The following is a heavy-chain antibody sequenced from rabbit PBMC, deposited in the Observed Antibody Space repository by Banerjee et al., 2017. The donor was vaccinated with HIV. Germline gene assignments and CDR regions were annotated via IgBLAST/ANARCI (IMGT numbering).Heavy chain of an antibody. Sequence: QEQLVESGGGLVQPEGSLTLTCTASGFDFSSNAMCWVRQAPGKGLEWIACIKSGENIIYYANWAKGRFTISKASSTTVTLQMTSLTAADTATYFCVSYDDYGDRNLWGQGTLVTVS. CDR2: IKSGENII. CDR1: GFDFSSNA. V-gene: IGHV1S47*01. CDR3: VSYDDYGDRNL. J-gene: IGHJ4*01. D-gene: IGHD2-1*01.